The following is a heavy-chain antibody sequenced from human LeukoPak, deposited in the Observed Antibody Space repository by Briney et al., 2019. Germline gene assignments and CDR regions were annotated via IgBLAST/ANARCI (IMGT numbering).Heavy chain of an antibody. CDR2: INSDGSST. J-gene: IGHJ4*02. V-gene: IGHV3-74*01. CDR3: ARGYYYDSSGYSRY. D-gene: IGHD3-22*01. Sequence: GWSLRLSCAGSGFTFSSYWMHWVRQAPGKGLVWVSRINSDGSSTSYADSVKGRFTISRDNAKNTLYLQMNSLRAEDTAVYYCARGYYYDSSGYSRYWGQGTLVTVSS. CDR1: GFTFSSYW.